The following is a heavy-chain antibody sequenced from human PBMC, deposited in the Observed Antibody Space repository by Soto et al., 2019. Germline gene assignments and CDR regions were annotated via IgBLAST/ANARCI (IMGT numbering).Heavy chain of an antibody. D-gene: IGHD6-19*01. J-gene: IGHJ4*02. Sequence: QVQLVQSGAEVKKPGSSVKVSCKASGGTFSNYVVNWVRQAPGQGLEWMGRIIPISGAANYAQKFQGRLTLTRDTSITTAYMELSSLRSDDTAIYYCASLQTSGWYGVHWGQGTLVTVSS. V-gene: IGHV1-69*06. CDR3: ASLQTSGWYGVH. CDR2: IIPISGAA. CDR1: GGTFSNYV.